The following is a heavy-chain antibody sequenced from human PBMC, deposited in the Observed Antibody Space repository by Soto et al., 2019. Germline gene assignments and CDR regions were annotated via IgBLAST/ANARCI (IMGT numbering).Heavy chain of an antibody. Sequence: AAVKVSCKASGFPFSDSGIAWVRQAPGQGLEWMAWISIHSGKTTYAQALQDRVTLTTDTSTNTAYLELRGLRSDDTAVYYCARQKVLLFLPDFWG. CDR2: ISIHSGKT. CDR1: GFPFSDSG. J-gene: IGHJ4*01. D-gene: IGHD3-10*01. CDR3: ARQKVLLFLPDF. V-gene: IGHV1-18*01.